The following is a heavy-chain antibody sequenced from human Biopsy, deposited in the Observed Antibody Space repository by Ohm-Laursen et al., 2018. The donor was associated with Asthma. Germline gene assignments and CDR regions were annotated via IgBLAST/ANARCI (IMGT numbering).Heavy chain of an antibody. CDR1: ADSISSNNFY. CDR2: ISYTGGT. V-gene: IGHV4-39*01. Sequence: SETLSLTWPVSADSISSNNFYWGWIRQPPGKGLEWIATISYTGGTCYNPSLKSRVTISVDTSKNQFSLKLSSVTAADTAVYYCTRHSGNYYAQLNYWGQGTLVTVSS. D-gene: IGHD1-26*01. CDR3: TRHSGNYYAQLNY. J-gene: IGHJ4*02.